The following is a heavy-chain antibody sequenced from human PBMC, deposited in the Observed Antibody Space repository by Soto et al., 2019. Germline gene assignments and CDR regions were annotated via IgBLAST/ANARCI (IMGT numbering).Heavy chain of an antibody. D-gene: IGHD3-16*01. Sequence: GGSLRLSCAASGFTFSSYWMSWVRQAPGKGLEWVANTKQDGTEKYYVDSVKGRFTISRDNAKNSLYLQMNSLRVEDTAVYYWTRSHDYGPSIDYWGQGTLVTVSS. CDR3: TRSHDYGPSIDY. CDR1: GFTFSSYW. J-gene: IGHJ4*02. CDR2: TKQDGTEK. V-gene: IGHV3-7*01.